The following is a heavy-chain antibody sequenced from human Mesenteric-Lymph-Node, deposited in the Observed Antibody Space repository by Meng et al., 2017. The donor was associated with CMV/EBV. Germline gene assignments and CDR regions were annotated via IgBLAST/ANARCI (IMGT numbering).Heavy chain of an antibody. CDR2: ISGSGGST. D-gene: IGHD3-9*01. Sequence: GESLKISCAASGFTFSSYAMSWVRQAPGKGLEWVSAISGSGGSTYYADSVKGRFTISRDNAKNSLYLQMNSLRAEDTAVYYCAREGLLAGYYFDYWGQGTLVTISS. J-gene: IGHJ4*02. CDR3: AREGLLAGYYFDY. V-gene: IGHV3-23*01. CDR1: GFTFSSYA.